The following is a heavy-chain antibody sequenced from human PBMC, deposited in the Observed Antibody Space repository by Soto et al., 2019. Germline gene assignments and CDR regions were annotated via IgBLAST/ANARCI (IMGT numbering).Heavy chain of an antibody. V-gene: IGHV4-59*01. CDR3: ARPYGGNFDS. CDR2: IYYSGST. J-gene: IGHJ4*02. Sequence: PSETLCLTCTVAGGSISSYYGSWIRQPPGKGLEWIGYIYYSGSTNYNPSLKSRVTISVDTSKNQFSLKLTSVTAADTAVYYCARPYGGNFDSWGQGTLVPVSS. D-gene: IGHD1-26*01. CDR1: GGSISSYY.